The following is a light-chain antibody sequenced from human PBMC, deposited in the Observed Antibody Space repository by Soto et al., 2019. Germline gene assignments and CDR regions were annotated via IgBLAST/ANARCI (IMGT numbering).Light chain of an antibody. Sequence: DIQTTQSPSSLSASVGDRVTITCRASQSISSYLNWYQQKPGKAPKLLIYAASSLQSGVPSRFSGSGSGTDFTLTISSLQPEDFATYYCLQHNTYPRTFGQGTKVDIK. CDR1: QSISSY. J-gene: IGKJ1*01. V-gene: IGKV1-39*01. CDR3: LQHNTYPRT. CDR2: AAS.